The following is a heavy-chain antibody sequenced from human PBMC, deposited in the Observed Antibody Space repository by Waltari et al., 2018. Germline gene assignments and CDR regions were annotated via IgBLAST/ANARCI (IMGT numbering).Heavy chain of an antibody. Sequence: EVPLVESGGGLVQPGGSLRLSCAASGFTFSGYWMHWVRQAPGKGLVWCSRMNGGGRNTNYAESVKGRFTISRDNAKNTLYLQMNSLRAEDTAGYYCVRGGGTYGDWDYWGLGTLVTVSS. D-gene: IGHD4-17*01. CDR1: GFTFSGYW. V-gene: IGHV3-74*01. CDR3: VRGGGTYGDWDY. J-gene: IGHJ4*02. CDR2: MNGGGRNT.